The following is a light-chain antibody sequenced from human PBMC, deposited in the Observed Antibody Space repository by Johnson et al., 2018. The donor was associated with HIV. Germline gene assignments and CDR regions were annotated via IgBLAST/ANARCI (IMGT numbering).Light chain of an antibody. Sequence: QSVLTQPHSVSAAPGQKVTISCSGSSSNIGNNYVSWYQQFPGTAPKLLIYDNNKRPSGIPDRFSGSKSGTSATLGITGLQTGDEAYYYCGTWDSSLSAGLFGTGTKVTVL. V-gene: IGLV1-51*01. J-gene: IGLJ1*01. CDR1: SSNIGNNY. CDR2: DNN. CDR3: GTWDSSLSAGL.